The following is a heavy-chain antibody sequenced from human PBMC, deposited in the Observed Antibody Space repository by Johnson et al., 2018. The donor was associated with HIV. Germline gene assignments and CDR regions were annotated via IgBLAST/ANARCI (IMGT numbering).Heavy chain of an antibody. Sequence: QVQLVESGGGVVKPGKSLRLSCEASGFNFNHAWMSWVRQAPGKGLEWLAVISYDGSNKYYADSVKGRFTISRDNSKNTLYLQMNSLRAEDTALYYCAKGRMGASGSYNVWGQGTMVTVSS. D-gene: IGHD1-26*01. CDR2: ISYDGSNK. V-gene: IGHV3-30*18. CDR1: GFNFNHAW. CDR3: AKGRMGASGSYNV. J-gene: IGHJ3*01.